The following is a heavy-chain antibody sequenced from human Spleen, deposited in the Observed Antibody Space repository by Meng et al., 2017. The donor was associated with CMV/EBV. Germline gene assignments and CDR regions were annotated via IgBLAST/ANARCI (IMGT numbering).Heavy chain of an antibody. CDR1: GGSFSGYY. V-gene: IGHV4-34*01. CDR2: INHSGST. Sequence: QVPLQQWGGGLLQPSETLSLTCAVYGGSFSGYYWSWIRQPPGKGLEWIGEINHSGSTNYNPSLKSRVTISVDTSKNQFSLKLSSVTAADTAVYYCARDHIVSGQGISWGQGTLVTVSS. J-gene: IGHJ5*02. CDR3: ARDHIVSGQGIS. D-gene: IGHD2-21*01.